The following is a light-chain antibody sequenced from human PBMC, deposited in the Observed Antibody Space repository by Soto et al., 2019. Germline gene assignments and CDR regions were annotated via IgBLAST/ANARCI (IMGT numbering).Light chain of an antibody. CDR3: SSYPSTNTYV. CDR2: EVS. CDR1: ISDVGDYNY. J-gene: IGLJ1*01. V-gene: IGLV2-14*01. Sequence: QSVLSNPASWSSCRGHSITIPCTGPISDVGDYNYVSWYQPNPRKAPTLTIYEVSNRPSGLSSRFSGSKSGNTASLTRSGLQAEDEADYYCSSYPSTNTYVFGAWTKVTVL.